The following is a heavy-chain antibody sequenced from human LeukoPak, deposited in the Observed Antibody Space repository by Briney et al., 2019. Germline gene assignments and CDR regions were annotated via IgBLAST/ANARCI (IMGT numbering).Heavy chain of an antibody. J-gene: IGHJ4*02. D-gene: IGHD2-2*01. Sequence: PSETLSLTCTVSGGSISSYYWSWIRQPPGKGLEWIGCIYYSGSTNYNPSLKSRVTISVDTSKNQFSLKLSSVTAADTAVYYCARSVVPAANFDYWGQGTLVTVSS. CDR2: IYYSGST. CDR1: GGSISSYY. V-gene: IGHV4-59*01. CDR3: ARSVVPAANFDY.